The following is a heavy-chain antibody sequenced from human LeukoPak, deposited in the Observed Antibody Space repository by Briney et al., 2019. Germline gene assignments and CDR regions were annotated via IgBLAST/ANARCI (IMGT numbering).Heavy chain of an antibody. V-gene: IGHV4-30-4*07. CDR2: IYYSGST. CDR1: GGSISSNSYY. CDR3: ARGFYGSVVTAYFDY. Sequence: PSQTLSLTCTVSGGSISSNSYYWSWIRQPPGKGLEWIGYIYYSGSTYYNPSLKSRVTISVDTSKNQFSLKLSSVTAADTAVYYCARGFYGSVVTAYFDYWGQGTLVTVSS. J-gene: IGHJ4*02. D-gene: IGHD2-21*02.